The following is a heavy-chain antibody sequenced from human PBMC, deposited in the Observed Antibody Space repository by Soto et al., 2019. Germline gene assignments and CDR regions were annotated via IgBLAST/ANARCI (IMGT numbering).Heavy chain of an antibody. D-gene: IGHD6-13*01. CDR2: ISSSSSYI. V-gene: IGHV3-21*01. J-gene: IGHJ3*02. CDR3: ARDGDSSSWYTTDAFDI. Sequence: GSLRLSCAASGFTFSSYSMNWVRQAPGKGLEWVSSISSSSSYIYYADSVKGRFTISRDNAKNSLYLQMNSLRAEDTAVYYCARDGDSSSWYTTDAFDIWGQGTMVTVSS. CDR1: GFTFSSYS.